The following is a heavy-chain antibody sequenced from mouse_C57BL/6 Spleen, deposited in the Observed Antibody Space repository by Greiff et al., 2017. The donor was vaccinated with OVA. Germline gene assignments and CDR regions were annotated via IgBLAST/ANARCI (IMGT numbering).Heavy chain of an antibody. D-gene: IGHD2-3*01. V-gene: IGHV1-64*01. CDR3: ARGAYDCYYPYYFDY. CDR2: IHPNSGST. CDR1: GYTFTSYW. J-gene: IGHJ2*01. Sequence: VQLQQPGAELVKPGASVKLSCKASGYTFTSYWMHWVKQRPGQGLEWIGMIHPNSGSTNYNEKFKSKATLTVDKSSSTAYMQLSSLTSEDSAVYYCARGAYDCYYPYYFDYWGQGTTLPVSS.